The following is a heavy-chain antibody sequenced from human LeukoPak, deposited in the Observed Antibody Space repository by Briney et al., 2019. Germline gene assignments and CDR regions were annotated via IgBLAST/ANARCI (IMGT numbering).Heavy chain of an antibody. CDR2: INHSGST. CDR1: GGSFSGYY. CDR3: ASGTGYAEYFQH. J-gene: IGHJ1*01. Sequence: SETLSLTCAVYGGSFSGYYWSWIRQPPGKGLEGIGEINHSGSTNYNPSLKSRVTISVDTSKNQFSLKLSSVTAADTAVYYCASGTGYAEYFQHWGQGTLVTVSS. V-gene: IGHV4-34*01. D-gene: IGHD1-1*01.